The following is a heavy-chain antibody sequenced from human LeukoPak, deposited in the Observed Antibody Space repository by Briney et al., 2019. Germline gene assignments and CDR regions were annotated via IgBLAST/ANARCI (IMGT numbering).Heavy chain of an antibody. CDR1: GPTVGSND. J-gene: IGHJ4*02. D-gene: IGHD1-26*01. CDR3: ARGAGTSGGYWSSPPSDFDC. CDR2: IYSGGRT. Sequence: GRSPRLSCAASGPTVGSNDINWVRQAPGKGLEWVSVIYSGGRTYYADSVKGRFTISRDSSENTLHLQINSLRAEDTAVYYCARGAGTSGGYWSSPPSDFDCWGQGTLVTVSS. V-gene: IGHV3-66*01.